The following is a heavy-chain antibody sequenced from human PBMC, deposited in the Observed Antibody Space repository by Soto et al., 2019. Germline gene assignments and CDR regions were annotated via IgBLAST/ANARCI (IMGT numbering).Heavy chain of an antibody. CDR2: ISSSSSYI. J-gene: IGHJ4*02. CDR3: ARDQPGYSYGYGLGY. CDR1: GFTFSNHS. D-gene: IGHD5-18*01. V-gene: IGHV3-21*01. Sequence: GRSLRLSCAASGFTFSNHSMNWVRQAQGKGLEWVSSISSSSSYIYYADSVKGRFTISRDNAKNSLYLQMNSLRAEDTAVYYCARDQPGYSYGYGLGYWGQGTLVTVSS.